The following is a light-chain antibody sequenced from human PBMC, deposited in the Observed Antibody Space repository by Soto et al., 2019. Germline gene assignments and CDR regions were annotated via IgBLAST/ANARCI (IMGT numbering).Light chain of an antibody. V-gene: IGKV1-39*01. Sequence: DIQMTQSPSSLSASVGDRVTITCRASQSISNYLNWYQQKPGKAPKFLIYAASNLQTGVPSRFSGSGSGTDFTLTISSLQREDFATYFCQQSYSSSWTFGQGTTVEI. J-gene: IGKJ1*01. CDR2: AAS. CDR1: QSISNY. CDR3: QQSYSSSWT.